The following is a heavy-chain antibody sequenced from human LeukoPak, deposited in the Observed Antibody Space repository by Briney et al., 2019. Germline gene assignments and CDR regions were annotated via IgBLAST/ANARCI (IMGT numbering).Heavy chain of an antibody. D-gene: IGHD3-9*01. Sequence: SETLSLTCTVSGGSISSYYWSWIRLPPGKGLEWIGYLSKSGNTNYSPSLKSRVTIFGDTSKNQFFLKLSSVTAADTAMYYCARARYVNSFYAFDIWGQATLVTVPS. CDR3: ARARYVNSFYAFDI. CDR1: GGSISSYY. J-gene: IGHJ3*02. CDR2: LSKSGNT. V-gene: IGHV4-59*01.